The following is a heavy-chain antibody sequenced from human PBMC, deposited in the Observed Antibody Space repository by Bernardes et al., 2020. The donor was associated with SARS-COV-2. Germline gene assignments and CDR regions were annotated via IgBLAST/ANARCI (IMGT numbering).Heavy chain of an antibody. V-gene: IGHV3-53*01. J-gene: IGHJ4*02. CDR2: IFSGGTT. CDR3: ARDRGLDGYSHFDF. CDR1: GFTVSSNH. Sequence: GSLRLSCVASGFTVSSNHMNWVRQAPGKGLEWVSVIFSGGTTNYAESVRGRFTISRDGSKNTLYLLMNSRRAEDTAVYYGARDRGLDGYSHFDFWGQGTLVTVSS. D-gene: IGHD5-18*01.